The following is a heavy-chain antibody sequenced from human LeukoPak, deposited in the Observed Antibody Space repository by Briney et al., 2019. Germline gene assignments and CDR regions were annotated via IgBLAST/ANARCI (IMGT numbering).Heavy chain of an antibody. CDR1: GYTFTAYY. Sequence: GASVKVSCKASGYTFTAYYMHWVRQAPGQGLEWMGWINPNSGGTNYAQKFQGRVTMTRDTSISTANMELSRLRSDDTAVYYCARDHLVVPGGYEDHYYGMDVWGQGTTVTASS. CDR2: INPNSGGT. V-gene: IGHV1-2*02. CDR3: ARDHLVVPGGYEDHYYGMDV. D-gene: IGHD2-2*01. J-gene: IGHJ6*02.